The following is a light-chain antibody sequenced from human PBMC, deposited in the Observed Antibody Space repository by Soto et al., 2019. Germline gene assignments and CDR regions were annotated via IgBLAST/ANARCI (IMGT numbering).Light chain of an antibody. CDR2: DTS. V-gene: IGKV3-15*01. CDR3: QQYNNWPPT. Sequence: EIVMTQSPATLSVSPGERVTLSCRASQSVSNKLGWYQHKPGQAPRLLIYDTSTRAAGTPARFTGSGSGTDFTLTISSLQSEDFAVYYCQQYNNWPPTFGQGTKVDIK. J-gene: IGKJ1*01. CDR1: QSVSNK.